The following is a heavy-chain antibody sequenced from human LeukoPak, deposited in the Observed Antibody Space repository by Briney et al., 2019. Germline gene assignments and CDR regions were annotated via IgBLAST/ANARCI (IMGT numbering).Heavy chain of an antibody. V-gene: IGHV4-4*02. CDR3: ARGYGPGY. CDR2: IDHRGNT. CDR1: GDSISGTNW. D-gene: IGHD4-17*01. J-gene: IGHJ4*02. Sequence: SGTLSLTCAVSGDSISGTNWWNWVRQPPGKGLEWIGEIDHRGNTNYNPSLKSRVTISVDRSKNQFSLKLTSVTAADTAVYYCARGYGPGYWGQGTLVTVSA.